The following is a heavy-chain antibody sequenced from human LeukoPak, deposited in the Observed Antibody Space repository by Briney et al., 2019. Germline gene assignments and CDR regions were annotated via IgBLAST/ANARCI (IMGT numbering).Heavy chain of an antibody. CDR1: GFTFSSYA. J-gene: IGHJ4*02. CDR2: ISGSGGST. CDR3: AKDGRQLEELFDY. Sequence: PGGSLRLSCAASGFTFSSYAMSWVRQAPGKGLERVSAISGSGGSTYYADSVKGRFTISRDNSKNTLYLQMNSLRAEDTAVYYCAKDGRQLEELFDYWGQGTLVTVSS. D-gene: IGHD6-13*01. V-gene: IGHV3-23*01.